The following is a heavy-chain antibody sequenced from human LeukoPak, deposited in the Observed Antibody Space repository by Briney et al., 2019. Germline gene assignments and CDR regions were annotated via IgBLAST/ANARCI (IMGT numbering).Heavy chain of an antibody. V-gene: IGHV1-2*02. J-gene: IGHJ5*02. CDR3: AREGGATFNWFDP. CDR1: GYTFTGYY. CDR2: INPNSGGT. Sequence: ASVKVSCKASGYTFTGYYMHWVRQAPGQGLEWMGWINPNSGGTNYAQKFQGRVTMTRDTSISTAYMELSRLRSDDTAVYYCAREGGATFNWFDPWGQGTPVTVSS. D-gene: IGHD1-26*01.